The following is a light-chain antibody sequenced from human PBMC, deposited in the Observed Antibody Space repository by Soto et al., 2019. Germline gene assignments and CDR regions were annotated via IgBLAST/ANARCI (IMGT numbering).Light chain of an antibody. CDR3: SSYTSSSTYV. Sequence: QSALTQPASVSGSPGQSITISCSGTSSDVGGYSYVSWYQHHPGKAPKLMIYDVSNRPSGVSNRFSGSKSGNTASLTLSGLQAEDEADYYCSSYTSSSTYVFGTGPKVTVL. CDR2: DVS. J-gene: IGLJ1*01. V-gene: IGLV2-14*03. CDR1: SSDVGGYSY.